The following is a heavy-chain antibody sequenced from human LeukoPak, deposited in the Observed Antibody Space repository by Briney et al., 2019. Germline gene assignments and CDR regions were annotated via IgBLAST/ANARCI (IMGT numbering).Heavy chain of an antibody. CDR3: ARGWLRGRGFYGGMDV. CDR2: IYTSGST. CDR1: GGSISSGSYY. J-gene: IGHJ6*02. V-gene: IGHV4-61*02. Sequence: SETLSLTCTVSGGSISSGSYYWSWIQQPAGKGLEWIGRIYTSGSTNYNPSLKSRVTISVDTSKNQFSLKLSSVTAADTAVYYCARGWLRGRGFYGGMDVWGQGTTVTVSS. D-gene: IGHD5-12*01.